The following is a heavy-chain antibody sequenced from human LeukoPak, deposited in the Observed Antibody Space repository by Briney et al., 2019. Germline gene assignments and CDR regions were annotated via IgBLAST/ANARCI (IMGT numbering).Heavy chain of an antibody. CDR1: GYTFTGYG. CDR2: ISAYNGNT. V-gene: IGHV1-18*01. CDR3: ASSIAVAALDLYYYGMDV. Sequence: ASVKVSCKASGYTFTGYGISWVRQAPGQGLEWMGWISAYNGNTNYAQKLQGRVTMTTDTSTSTAYMELRSLRSDDTAVYYCASSIAVAALDLYYYGMDVWGQGTTVTVSS. D-gene: IGHD6-19*01. J-gene: IGHJ6*02.